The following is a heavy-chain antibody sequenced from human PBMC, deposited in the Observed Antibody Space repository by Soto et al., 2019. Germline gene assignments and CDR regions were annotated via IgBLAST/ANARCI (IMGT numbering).Heavy chain of an antibody. Sequence: QVQLVQSGAEVKKPGSSVKVSCKASGGTFSSYAISWVRQAPGQGLEWMGGIIPIFGTANYAQKFQGRVTITADESPSTAYMELSSLRSEDTAVYYCARTIPHSSSWHDAFDIWGQGTMVTVSS. CDR3: ARTIPHSSSWHDAFDI. V-gene: IGHV1-69*12. J-gene: IGHJ3*02. D-gene: IGHD6-13*01. CDR2: IIPIFGTA. CDR1: GGTFSSYA.